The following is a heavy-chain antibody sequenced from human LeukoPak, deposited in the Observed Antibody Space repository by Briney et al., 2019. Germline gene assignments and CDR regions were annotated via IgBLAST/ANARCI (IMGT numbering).Heavy chain of an antibody. CDR3: ARGQMATINAFDI. CDR1: GGTFSSYA. D-gene: IGHD5-24*01. CDR2: IIPIFGTA. Sequence: SVKVSCKASGGTFSSYAISWVRQAPGQGLEWMGGIIPIFGTANYAQKFQGRVTIIADESTSTAYMELSSLRSEDTAVYYCARGQMATINAFDIWGQGTMVTVSS. V-gene: IGHV1-69*13. J-gene: IGHJ3*02.